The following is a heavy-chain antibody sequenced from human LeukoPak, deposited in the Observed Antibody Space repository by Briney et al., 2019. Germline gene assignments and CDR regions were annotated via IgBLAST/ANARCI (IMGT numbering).Heavy chain of an antibody. CDR3: ARKVGYGYALDY. CDR2: VSSEGNT. D-gene: IGHD5-18*01. V-gene: IGHV3-53*01. Sequence: PGGSLRLSCPASGLTVSTNSMTWVRQAPGMGLEWVSVVSSEGNTFYADSVKGRFTTSTDNSKNTLYLQMNSLRAEDTAVYYCARKVGYGYALDYWGQGTLVTVSS. J-gene: IGHJ4*02. CDR1: GLTVSTNS.